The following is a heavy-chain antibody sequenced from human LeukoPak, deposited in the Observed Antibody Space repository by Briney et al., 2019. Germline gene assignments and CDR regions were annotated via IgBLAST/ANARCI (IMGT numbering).Heavy chain of an antibody. V-gene: IGHV3-53*01. CDR2: IYSGGAI. D-gene: IGHD1-14*01. Sequence: PGGSLRLSCVASGFAVGRNYMSWVRQAPGKGLECVSLIYSGGAIRYADSVKGRFTISRDSSKNTLFLQKNDLTVEDTARYYCARRPGNWGQGILVTVSS. CDR3: ARRPGN. J-gene: IGHJ4*02. CDR1: GFAVGRNY.